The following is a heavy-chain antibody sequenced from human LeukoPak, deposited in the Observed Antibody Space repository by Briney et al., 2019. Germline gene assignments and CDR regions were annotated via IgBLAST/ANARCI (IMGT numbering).Heavy chain of an antibody. CDR3: ARLPRSRGYSYGYADLDY. V-gene: IGHV4-39*01. J-gene: IGHJ4*02. D-gene: IGHD5-18*01. CDR1: GGSISSSGYY. CDR2: ICYTGNT. Sequence: SETLSLTCSVSGGSISSSGYYWAWIRQPPGKGLEWIGSICYTGNTYYNPSLTSRVTISVDTSKNQFSLKLSSVTAADTAVYYCARLPRSRGYSYGYADLDYWGQGTLVTVSS.